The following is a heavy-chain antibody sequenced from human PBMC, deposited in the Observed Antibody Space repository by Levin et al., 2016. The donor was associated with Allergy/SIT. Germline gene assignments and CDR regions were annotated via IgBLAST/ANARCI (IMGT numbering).Heavy chain of an antibody. V-gene: IGHV3-53*01. Sequence: WIRQPPGKGLEWVSTITDSGGSTYYADSVKGRFTISRDNSKNTLYLQMNSLRAEDTAVYYCARRIGFGDRGAFDIWGQGTMVTVSS. CDR2: ITDSGGST. J-gene: IGHJ3*02. D-gene: IGHD3-10*01. CDR3: ARRIGFGDRGAFDI.